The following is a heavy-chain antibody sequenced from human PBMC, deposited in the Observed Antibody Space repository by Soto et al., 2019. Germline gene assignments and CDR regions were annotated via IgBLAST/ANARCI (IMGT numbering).Heavy chain of an antibody. D-gene: IGHD1-26*01. CDR1: GFTFSSYG. CDR2: ISFDGNYK. Sequence: QVQLVESGGGVVQPGRSLRLSCVGSGFTFSSYGMHWVRQAPGKGLEWLSVISFDGNYKYHADSVKGRFTISRDNSKNTLFLEMRSLRPEDTAVYYCVKDHLNSGSYENWYFATWGRGTLVTVSS. V-gene: IGHV3-30*18. J-gene: IGHJ2*01. CDR3: VKDHLNSGSYENWYFAT.